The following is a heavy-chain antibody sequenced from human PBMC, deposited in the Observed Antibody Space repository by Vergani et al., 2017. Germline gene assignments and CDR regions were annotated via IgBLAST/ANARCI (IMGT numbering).Heavy chain of an antibody. CDR3: ARMGPGDLNYFDY. CDR1: GGSISSYY. Sequence: QVQLPESGPGLVKPSETLSLTCTVSGGSISSYYWSWIRQPPGKGLEWIGYIYYSGSTNYNPSLKSRVTISVDTSKNQFSLKLSSVTAADTAVYYCARMGPGDLNYFDYWGQGTLVTVSS. J-gene: IGHJ4*02. V-gene: IGHV4-59*08. CDR2: IYYSGST. D-gene: IGHD7-27*01.